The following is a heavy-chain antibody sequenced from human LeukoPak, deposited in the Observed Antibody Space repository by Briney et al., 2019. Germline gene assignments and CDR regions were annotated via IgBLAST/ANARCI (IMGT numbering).Heavy chain of an antibody. Sequence: PGGSLRLSCAPSGFTFSAFGMHWVRQAPGKGLEWVAFVRYDESNKYYADSVKGRFTISRDNSKNTLYLQMNSLRVEDTAVYYCAKDLVERGWQQPQAYWGQGTLVTVSS. V-gene: IGHV3-30*02. CDR1: GFTFSAFG. J-gene: IGHJ4*02. CDR3: AKDLVERGWQQPQAY. CDR2: VRYDESNK. D-gene: IGHD6-13*01.